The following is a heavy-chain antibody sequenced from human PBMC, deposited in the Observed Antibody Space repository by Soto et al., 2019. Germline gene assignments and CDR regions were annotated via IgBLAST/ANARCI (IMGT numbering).Heavy chain of an antibody. CDR1: EFTLGNAW. D-gene: IGHD2-2*01. J-gene: IGHJ6*03. CDR2: IKRKTDGGTA. V-gene: IGHV3-15*01. CDR3: TTEAVEYCSSISCSGYMDF. Sequence: EVQLVESGGGLVKPGGSLRLSCAVSEFTLGNAWMTWVRQAPGKGLEWVGRIKRKTDGGTADYAAPVKGRFTISRDDSKNTLYLQMNSLKTEDTAVYYCTTEAVEYCSSISCSGYMDFWGKGTTVTVSS.